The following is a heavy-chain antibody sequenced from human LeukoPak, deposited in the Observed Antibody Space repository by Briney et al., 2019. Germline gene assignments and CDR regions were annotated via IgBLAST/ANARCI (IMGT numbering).Heavy chain of an antibody. J-gene: IGHJ4*02. CDR2: ISYDGSNK. CDR1: GFTFSSYA. Sequence: QTGRSLRLSCAASGFTFSSYAMHWVRQAPGKGLEWVAVISYDGSNKYYADSVKGRFTISRDNSKNTLYLQMNSLRAEDTAVYYCARVFGGKPAAIPYYFDYWGQGTLVTVSS. CDR3: ARVFGGKPAAIPYYFDY. V-gene: IGHV3-30-3*01. D-gene: IGHD2-2*02.